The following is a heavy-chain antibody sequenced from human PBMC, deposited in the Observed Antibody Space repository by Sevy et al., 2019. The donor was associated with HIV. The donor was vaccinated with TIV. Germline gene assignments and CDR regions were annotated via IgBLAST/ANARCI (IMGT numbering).Heavy chain of an antibody. J-gene: IGHJ5*02. CDR1: GGSISSGGYY. V-gene: IGHV4-31*03. CDR3: ARTLGTVVVVDKYNWFDP. D-gene: IGHD2-15*01. Sequence: SETLSLTCTVSGGSISSGGYYWSWIRQHPGKGLEWIGYIYYSGSTYYNPSLKSRVTISVDTSKNQFSLKLSSVTAADTAVYYCARTLGTVVVVDKYNWFDPWGQGTLVTVSS. CDR2: IYYSGST.